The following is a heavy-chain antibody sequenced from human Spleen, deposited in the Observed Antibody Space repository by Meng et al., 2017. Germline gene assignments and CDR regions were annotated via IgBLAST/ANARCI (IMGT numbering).Heavy chain of an antibody. CDR1: GYAFTSYS. D-gene: IGHD2-15*01. V-gene: IGHV7-4-1*02. J-gene: IGHJ4*02. Sequence: QVQLMQSGSELEKPGASVKVSCKASGYAFTSYSLNWVRQAPGQGLEWMGWISTNTGNPTYAQGFTGRFVFSLDTSVSTAYLQISSLKAEDTAVYYFARDASQVVFDYWGQGTLVTVSS. CDR3: ARDASQVVFDY. CDR2: ISTNTGNP.